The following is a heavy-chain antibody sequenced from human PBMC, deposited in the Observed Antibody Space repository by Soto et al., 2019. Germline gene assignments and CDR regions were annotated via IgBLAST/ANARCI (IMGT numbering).Heavy chain of an antibody. Sequence: GASLKVSCKASGYAFTSYHMHWARHAPGQGLEWMGIINPSGGGTSYAQKFQGRVTMTRDTSTSTVYMELSSLRSEDTAVYYCARGGLTAHNRFEPWGPARRFTVS. CDR2: INPSGGGT. CDR1: GYAFTSYH. CDR3: ARGGLTAHNRFEP. D-gene: IGHD2-21*02. V-gene: IGHV1-46*01. J-gene: IGHJ5*02.